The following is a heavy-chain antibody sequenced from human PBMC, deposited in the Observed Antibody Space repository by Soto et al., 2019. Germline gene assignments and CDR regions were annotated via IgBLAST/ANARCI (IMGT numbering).Heavy chain of an antibody. CDR2: IYYSGST. Sequence: QVQLQESGPGLVKPSETLSLTCTVSGGSISSYYWSWIRQPPGKGLEWIGYIYYSGSTNYNPSLKSRVTISVDTSKNQFSLKLSSVTAADTAVYYCARHNYYGSGSYYYYYYYMDVWGKGTTVTVSS. V-gene: IGHV4-59*08. D-gene: IGHD3-10*01. J-gene: IGHJ6*03. CDR3: ARHNYYGSGSYYYYYYYMDV. CDR1: GGSISSYY.